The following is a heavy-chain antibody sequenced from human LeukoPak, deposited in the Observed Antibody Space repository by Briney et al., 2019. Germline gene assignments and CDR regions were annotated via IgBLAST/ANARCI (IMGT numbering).Heavy chain of an antibody. CDR1: GYTFTGYY. CDR2: ISAYNGNT. V-gene: IGHV1-18*04. Sequence: ASVKVSCKASGYTFTGYYMHWVRQAPGQGLEWMGWISAYNGNTNYAQKLQGRVTMTTDTSTSTAYMELRSLRSDDTAVYYCYVFYYDSSGYISWGQGTLVTVSS. CDR3: YVFYYDSSGYIS. J-gene: IGHJ4*02. D-gene: IGHD3-22*01.